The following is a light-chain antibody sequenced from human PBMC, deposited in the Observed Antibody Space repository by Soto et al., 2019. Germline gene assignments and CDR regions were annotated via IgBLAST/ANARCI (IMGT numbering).Light chain of an antibody. CDR1: QSLLHSNGYNY. CDR3: MQALQTPYT. V-gene: IGKV2-28*01. CDR2: LGS. J-gene: IGKJ2*01. Sequence: DIVMTQSPLSLPVTPGEPASISCRSGQSLLHSNGYNYLDWYLQKPGQSPQLLIDLGSNRSSGVPDRFSGSGSGTDFTLKISRVEAEDVAVYYCMQALQTPYTFGQGTKLDIK.